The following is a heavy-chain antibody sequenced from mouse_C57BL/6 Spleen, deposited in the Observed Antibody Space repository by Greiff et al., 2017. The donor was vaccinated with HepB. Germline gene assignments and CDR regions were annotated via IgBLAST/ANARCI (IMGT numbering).Heavy chain of an antibody. V-gene: IGHV1-15*01. CDR3: RDGYSDAY. D-gene: IGHD2-3*01. Sequence: VQLQQSGAELVRPGASVTLSCKASGYTFTDYEMHWVEQTPVRGLEWIGAIDPETGGTAYNQKFKGKAILTADKSSSTADMVLRSLTSEDSAVYYCRDGYSDAYWGQGTLVTVSA. J-gene: IGHJ3*01. CDR1: GYTFTDYE. CDR2: IDPETGGT.